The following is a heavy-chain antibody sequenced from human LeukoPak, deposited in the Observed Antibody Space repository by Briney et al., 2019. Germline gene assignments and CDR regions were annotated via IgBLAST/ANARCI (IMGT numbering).Heavy chain of an antibody. Sequence: GGSLRLSCAASGFTFSSYAMSWVRQAPGKGLEWVSVIYSGGSTYYADSVKGRFTISRDNSKNTLYLQMNSLRAEDTAVYYCARGPPGGYDYWGQGTLVTVSS. CDR3: ARGPPGGYDY. CDR2: IYSGGST. J-gene: IGHJ4*02. V-gene: IGHV3-53*01. D-gene: IGHD3-16*01. CDR1: GFTFSSYA.